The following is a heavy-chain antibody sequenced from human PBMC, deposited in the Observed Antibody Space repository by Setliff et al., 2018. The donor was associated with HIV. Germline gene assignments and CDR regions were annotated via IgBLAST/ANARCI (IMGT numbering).Heavy chain of an antibody. D-gene: IGHD6-19*01. J-gene: IGHJ4*02. V-gene: IGHV1-8*01. Sequence: GASVKVSCKASGYNFISYRLHWVRQATGQGLEWMGWMNPNSGNTGYAQKFQGRVTMTRNTSISTAYMELSSLRSEDTAVYYCARVVAGTGSYYFDYWGQGTLVTVSS. CDR1: GYNFISYR. CDR3: ARVVAGTGSYYFDY. CDR2: MNPNSGNT.